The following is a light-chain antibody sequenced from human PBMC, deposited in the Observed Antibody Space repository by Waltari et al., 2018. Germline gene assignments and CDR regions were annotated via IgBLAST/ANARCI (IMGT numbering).Light chain of an antibody. Sequence: SYVLTQPPSVSVAPGETARITCGGDNIGSYSVHWYQQKPGQAPVLVIFYDSDRPSGIPGRFSGPNSGNTATLTITRVEAGDEANYYCQVWHAAIDPGVFGTGTEVSVL. CDR3: QVWHAAIDPGV. CDR1: NIGSYS. V-gene: IGLV3-21*04. J-gene: IGLJ1*01. CDR2: YDS.